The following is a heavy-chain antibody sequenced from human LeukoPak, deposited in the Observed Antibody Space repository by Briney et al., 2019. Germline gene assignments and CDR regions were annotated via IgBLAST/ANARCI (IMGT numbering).Heavy chain of an antibody. J-gene: IGHJ6*02. Sequence: ASVKVSCKASGYTFTGYYMHWVRQAPGQGLEWMGWINPNSGGTNYAQKFQGRVTMTTDTSTSTAYMELRSLRSDDTAVYYCAREWMVAAPRYYYYGMDVWGQGTTVTVSS. V-gene: IGHV1-2*02. CDR1: GYTFTGYY. CDR3: AREWMVAAPRYYYYGMDV. CDR2: INPNSGGT. D-gene: IGHD2-15*01.